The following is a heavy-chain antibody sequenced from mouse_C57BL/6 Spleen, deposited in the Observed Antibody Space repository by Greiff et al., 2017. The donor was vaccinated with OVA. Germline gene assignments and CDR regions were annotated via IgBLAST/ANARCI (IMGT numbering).Heavy chain of an antibody. CDR2: IRNKANTHST. J-gene: IGHJ2*01. Sequence: EVKLVESGGGLVQPGGSMKLSCAASGFTFSDAWMDWVRQSPEKGLEWVAEIRNKANTHSTSYAVSVIGRFTISKDDSKSSDYLQMNSLRAEDTGIYYCTVITTAPSGYWGQGTTLTVSS. D-gene: IGHD1-2*01. CDR3: TVITTAPSGY. V-gene: IGHV6-6*01. CDR1: GFTFSDAW.